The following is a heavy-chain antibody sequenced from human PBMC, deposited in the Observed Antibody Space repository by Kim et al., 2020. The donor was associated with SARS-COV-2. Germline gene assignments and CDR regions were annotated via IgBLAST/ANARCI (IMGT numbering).Heavy chain of an antibody. V-gene: IGHV4-39*01. CDR3: ARSLGGNFDY. J-gene: IGHJ4*02. CDR1: GGSISSSSYY. CDR2: IYYSGST. Sequence: SETLSLTCTVSGGSISSSSYYWGWIRQPPGKGREGIGIIYYSGSTYYNPSLKSRVTISVDTSKNQFSLKLSSVTAADTAVYYCARSLGGNFDYWGQGTLVTVSS. D-gene: IGHD2-15*01.